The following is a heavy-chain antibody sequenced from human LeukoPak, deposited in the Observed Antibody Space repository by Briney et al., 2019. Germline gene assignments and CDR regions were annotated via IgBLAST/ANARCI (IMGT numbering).Heavy chain of an antibody. CDR1: GGSISSSNW. J-gene: IGHJ3*02. CDR3: ARVRDSSGWYSGGAFDI. CDR2: IYHSGST. D-gene: IGHD6-19*01. Sequence: PSETLSLTCAVSGGSISSSNWWSWVRQPPGKGLEWIGEIYHSGSTNYNPSLKSRVTISVDKSKNQFSLKLSSVTAADTAVYYCARVRDSSGWYSGGAFDIWGQGTMVTVSS. V-gene: IGHV4-4*02.